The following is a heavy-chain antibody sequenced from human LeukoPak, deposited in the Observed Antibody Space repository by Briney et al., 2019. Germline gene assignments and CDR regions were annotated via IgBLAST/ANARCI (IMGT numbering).Heavy chain of an antibody. Sequence: GGSLRLSCAASGFTFSDYYMSWIRQAPGKGLEWVANIREYGSEKYYVDSVKGRFTISRDNAKNSLYLQMNSLRAEDTAVYYCASAPADGSGYYNFNYWGQGTLVTVSS. J-gene: IGHJ4*02. CDR1: GFTFSDYY. CDR2: IREYGSEK. D-gene: IGHD3-22*01. CDR3: ASAPADGSGYYNFNY. V-gene: IGHV3-7*01.